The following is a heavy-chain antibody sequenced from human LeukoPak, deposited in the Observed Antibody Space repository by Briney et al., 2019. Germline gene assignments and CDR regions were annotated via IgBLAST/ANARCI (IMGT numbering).Heavy chain of an antibody. D-gene: IGHD6-19*01. CDR2: IYYTGST. CDR3: ARLNLAVAGTTYYYYYGMDV. Sequence: SETLSLTCSVSSGSMRNSSYYYSWVRLPPGKGLEWVGSIYYTGSTYYNPSLKSRVTISVDTSKNQFSLKLSSVTAADTAVYYCARLNLAVAGTTYYYYYGMDVWGQGTTVTVSS. CDR1: SGSMRNSSYY. J-gene: IGHJ6*02. V-gene: IGHV4-39*07.